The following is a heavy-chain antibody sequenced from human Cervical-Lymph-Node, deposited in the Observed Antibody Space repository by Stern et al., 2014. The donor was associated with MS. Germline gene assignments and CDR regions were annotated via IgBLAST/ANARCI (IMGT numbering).Heavy chain of an antibody. D-gene: IGHD2-21*02. V-gene: IGHV1-8*01. CDR2: MNPSSGNT. Sequence: QVQLVQSGAEVNKPGASVKVSCKASGYSFTIFEIHWVRQATGQGLEWMGRMNPSSGNTAYAQKFQGRVTITINTSIATTYLDLSSLKSEDAAVYYCARGREVYMVTDTFDYWGQGTLITVSS. CDR3: ARGREVYMVTDTFDY. J-gene: IGHJ4*02. CDR1: GYSFTIFE.